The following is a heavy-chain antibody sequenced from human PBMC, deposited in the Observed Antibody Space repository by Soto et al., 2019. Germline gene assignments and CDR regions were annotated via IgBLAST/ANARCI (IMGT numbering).Heavy chain of an antibody. J-gene: IGHJ5*02. CDR1: CYTFTHYG. Sequence: QVHLVQSGAEVKKPGASVKVSCKASCYTFTHYGITWVRQAPGRGLEWMGWSSTYNSNTNYAQRFRGRVTMTTDRGTSTGYMELRSLTSEDTAVYFCARLYDSSGRPFYLWGQGTLVTVPS. CDR3: ARLYDSSGRPFYL. CDR2: SSTYNSNT. D-gene: IGHD3-22*01. V-gene: IGHV1-18*04.